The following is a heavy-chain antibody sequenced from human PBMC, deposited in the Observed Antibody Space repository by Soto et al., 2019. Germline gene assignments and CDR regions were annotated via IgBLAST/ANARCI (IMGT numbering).Heavy chain of an antibody. Sequence: SETLSLTCTVSGAALSSGGYFYTWVRQPPGKGLEWLGYIYYSGGTNYNPSLKSRVTISLDKSKSQFSLRLISVTAANTAVYYGTREQSRDNYSAPWGQGNLVTGFS. CDR3: TREQSRDNYSAP. J-gene: IGHJ5*02. CDR1: GAALSSGGYF. CDR2: IYYSGGT. D-gene: IGHD6-19*01. V-gene: IGHV4-61*08.